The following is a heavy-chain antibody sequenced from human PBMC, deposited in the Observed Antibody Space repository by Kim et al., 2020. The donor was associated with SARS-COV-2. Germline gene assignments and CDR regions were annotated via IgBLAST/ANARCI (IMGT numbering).Heavy chain of an antibody. Sequence: GGSLRLSCAASGFTFDDYAMHWVRQAPGKGLEWVSGISWNSGSIGYADSVKGRFTISRDNAKNSLYLQMNSLRAEDTALYYCAKVRGWSSGWLVDAFDIWGQGTMVTVSS. V-gene: IGHV3-9*01. J-gene: IGHJ3*02. CDR1: GFTFDDYA. CDR2: ISWNSGSI. CDR3: AKVRGWSSGWLVDAFDI. D-gene: IGHD6-19*01.